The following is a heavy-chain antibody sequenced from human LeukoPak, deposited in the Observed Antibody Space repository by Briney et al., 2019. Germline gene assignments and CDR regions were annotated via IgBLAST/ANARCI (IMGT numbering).Heavy chain of an antibody. D-gene: IGHD3-22*01. CDR3: ATDLYYYDSLAFSSHDDAFDI. CDR2: FDPEDGET. J-gene: IGHJ3*02. CDR1: GYTLTELS. V-gene: IGHV1-24*01. Sequence: ASVKVSCKVSGYTLTELSMHWVRQAPGKGLEWMGGFDPEDGETIYAQKFQGRVTMTEDTSTDTAYMELSSLRSEDAAVYYCATDLYYYDSLAFSSHDDAFDIWGQGTMVTVSS.